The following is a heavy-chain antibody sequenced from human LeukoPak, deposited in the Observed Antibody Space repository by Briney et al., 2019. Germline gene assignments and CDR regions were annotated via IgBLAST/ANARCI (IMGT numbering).Heavy chain of an antibody. CDR3: ARDADSSHFDY. CDR1: GFTFSSYG. CDR2: IWYDGSNK. D-gene: IGHD2-15*01. V-gene: IGHV3-33*01. J-gene: IGHJ4*02. Sequence: GGSLRLSCAASGFTFSSYGMHWVRQAPGKGLEWVAVIWYDGSNKYYADSVKGRFTISRDNSKNTLYLQMNSLRAEDTAVYYCARDADSSHFDYWGQGTLVTVSS.